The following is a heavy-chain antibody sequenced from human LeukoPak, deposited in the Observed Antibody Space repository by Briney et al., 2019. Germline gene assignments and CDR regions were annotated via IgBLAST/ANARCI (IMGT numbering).Heavy chain of an antibody. Sequence: ASVKVSCKASGYTFTSYDINWVRQATGQGLEWMGWMNPNSGNTGYAQKFQGRVTMTRNTSISTAYMELSSLRSDDTAVYYCASIPDCSSTSCHTGWFDPWGQGTLVTVSS. V-gene: IGHV1-8*01. CDR1: GYTFTSYD. CDR2: MNPNSGNT. CDR3: ASIPDCSSTSCHTGWFDP. J-gene: IGHJ5*02. D-gene: IGHD2-2*02.